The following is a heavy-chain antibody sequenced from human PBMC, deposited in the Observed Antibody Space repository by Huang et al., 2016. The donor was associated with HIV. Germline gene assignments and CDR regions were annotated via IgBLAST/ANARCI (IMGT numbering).Heavy chain of an antibody. D-gene: IGHD6-19*01. V-gene: IGHV1-46*01. CDR2: INTSGGSI. J-gene: IGHJ3*01. CDR1: GYTFTSNH. CDR3: ARVGSGWSLLGDALDF. Sequence: QVQLVQSGAEVKKPGASVRLSCKASGYTFTSNHINWGRQAPGQGLEWMGKINTSGGSIDDAQKCQDRITMTRDRSTSTVYLELRSLTSDDTAIYYCARVGSGWSLLGDALDFWGRGTMVTVSS.